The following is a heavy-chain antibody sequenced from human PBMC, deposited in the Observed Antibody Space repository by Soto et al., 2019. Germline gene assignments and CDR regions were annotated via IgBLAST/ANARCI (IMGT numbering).Heavy chain of an antibody. CDR1: GYTFTSYG. CDR2: ISAYNGNT. CDR3: ARSTGSAYWFDP. V-gene: IGHV1-18*01. D-gene: IGHD2-21*01. J-gene: IGHJ5*02. Sequence: QVQLVQSGAEVKKPGASVKVSCKASGYTFTSYGISWVRQAPGQGLEWMGWISAYNGNTNYAQKLQGRVTMTTDTSTNTAYMELRRLRSDDTAVYDCARSTGSAYWFDPWGQGTLVTVSS.